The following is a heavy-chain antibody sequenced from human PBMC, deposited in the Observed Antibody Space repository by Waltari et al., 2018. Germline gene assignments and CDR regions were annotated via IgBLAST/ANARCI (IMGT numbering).Heavy chain of an antibody. J-gene: IGHJ5*02. CDR3: TRSPGCGP. CDR1: GFIFSGSP. Sequence: EVQLVESGGGLVQPGGSLNLSCAASGFIFSGSPIHWVRQASGKGLEGFGRIGKQGKTYATVYTESVKGRFTISRDDSKNTAYLQTNSLKSEDTDVDYCTRSPGCGPGGQGTLVTVAS. CDR2: IGKQGKTYAT. V-gene: IGHV3-73*02.